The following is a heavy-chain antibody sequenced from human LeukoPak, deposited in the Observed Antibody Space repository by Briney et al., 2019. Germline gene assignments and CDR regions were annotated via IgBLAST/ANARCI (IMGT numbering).Heavy chain of an antibody. CDR3: ARAGGYCSAGSCFDFDY. CDR2: IKQDGSEK. V-gene: IGHV3-7*01. J-gene: IGHJ4*02. CDR1: GFTFSSYW. Sequence: GGSLRLSCAASGFTFSSYWMSWVRQAPGKGLEWVANIKQDGSEKYYVDSVKGRFTISRDSAKNSLYLQMNSLRVEDTAVYYCARAGGYCSAGSCFDFDYWGQGTLVTVSS. D-gene: IGHD2-15*01.